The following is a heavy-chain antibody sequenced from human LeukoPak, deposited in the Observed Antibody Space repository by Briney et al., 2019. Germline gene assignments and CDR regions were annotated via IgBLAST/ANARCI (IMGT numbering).Heavy chain of an antibody. V-gene: IGHV4-31*03. CDR1: GGSISSGGYY. CDR3: ARGQDDFWSGYSLPGYYYYGMDV. CDR2: IYYSGST. Sequence: PSETLSLTCTVSGGSISSGGYYWSWIRQHPGKGLEWIGYIYYSGSTYYNPSLKSRVTISVDTSKNQFSLKLSSVTAADTAVYYCARGQDDFWSGYSLPGYYYYGMDVWGQGTTVTVSS. J-gene: IGHJ6*02. D-gene: IGHD3-3*01.